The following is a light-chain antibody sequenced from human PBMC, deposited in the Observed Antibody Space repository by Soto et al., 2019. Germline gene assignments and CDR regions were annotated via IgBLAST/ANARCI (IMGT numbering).Light chain of an antibody. CDR3: QQYNNWPFT. J-gene: IGKJ3*01. CDR1: QSVSSN. Sequence: EIVMTQSPATLSVSPGERATLSCRASQSVSSNLAWYQQKPGQAPRLLIYGASTRATGIPARFSGSGSGTDFTLTISSLQSADFAVYYCQQYNNWPFTFGPGTKVDIK. CDR2: GAS. V-gene: IGKV3-15*01.